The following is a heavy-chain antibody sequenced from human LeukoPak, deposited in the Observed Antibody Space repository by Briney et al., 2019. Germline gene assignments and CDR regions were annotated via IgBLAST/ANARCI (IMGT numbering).Heavy chain of an antibody. J-gene: IGHJ6*03. V-gene: IGHV3-48*03. D-gene: IGHD6-19*01. Sequence: GGSLRLSCAASGFTFSSYEMNWFRQAPGMGLEWVSYISSSGSTIYYADSVKGRFTISRDSAKNSLYLQMNSLRAEDTAVYYCANHVAGQSYYYYYMDVWGKGTTVTVSS. CDR2: ISSSGSTI. CDR3: ANHVAGQSYYYYYMDV. CDR1: GFTFSSYE.